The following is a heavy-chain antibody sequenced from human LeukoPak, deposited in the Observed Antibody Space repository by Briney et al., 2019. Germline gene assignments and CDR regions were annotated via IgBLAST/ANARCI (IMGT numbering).Heavy chain of an antibody. D-gene: IGHD5-12*01. V-gene: IGHV3-48*01. CDR3: ARDAGNSGYGCNL. CDR2: IRSSSET. Sequence: GGSLRLSCAASGFIFSQYSMNWVRQAPGKGLEWVSHIRSSSETFYADSVKGRFTISRDNARNSLYLQMNNLRGEDTAIYYCARDAGNSGYGCNLWGQGTLVTVSS. J-gene: IGHJ5*02. CDR1: GFIFSQYS.